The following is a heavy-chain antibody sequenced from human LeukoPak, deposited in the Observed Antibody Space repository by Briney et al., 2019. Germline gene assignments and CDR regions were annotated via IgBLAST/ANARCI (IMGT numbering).Heavy chain of an antibody. J-gene: IGHJ4*02. CDR2: ISSYNGNT. CDR1: DYSFTSYG. CDR3: ARASASGMSPFDY. V-gene: IGHV1-18*01. D-gene: IGHD3-10*01. Sequence: ASVKVSCKASDYSFTSYGVSWVRQAPGQGLEWMGWISSYNGNTNYAQKLQGRVTMTTDTSTSTAYMELRSLRSDDTAVYYCARASASGMSPFDYWGQGTLVTVSS.